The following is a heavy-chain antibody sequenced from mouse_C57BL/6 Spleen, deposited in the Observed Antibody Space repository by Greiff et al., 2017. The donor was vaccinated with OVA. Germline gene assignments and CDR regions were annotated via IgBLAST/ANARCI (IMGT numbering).Heavy chain of an antibody. Sequence: EVQLQQSGPELVKPGASVKISCKASGYSFTGYYMNWVKQSPGKSLEWIGEINPSTGGTTYNQKFKAKATLTVDKSSSTAYMQLKSLTSEDSAVYYCARSSYYYGSSYVAWFAYWGQGTLVTVSA. CDR2: INPSTGGT. J-gene: IGHJ3*01. V-gene: IGHV1-42*01. CDR1: GYSFTGYY. CDR3: ARSSYYYGSSYVAWFAY. D-gene: IGHD1-1*01.